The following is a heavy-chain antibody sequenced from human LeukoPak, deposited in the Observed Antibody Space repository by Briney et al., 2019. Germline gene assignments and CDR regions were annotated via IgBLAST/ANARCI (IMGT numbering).Heavy chain of an antibody. Sequence: PGGSLRLSCTASGFTFSNRAMSWVRQAPGKGLEWVSALSGSGGSTYCADSVKGRFTISRDNSKNTLYLQMNSLRAEDTAKYYCAKVASLCTSTSCVRGGFDYWGQGTLVTVSS. CDR3: AKVASLCTSTSCVRGGFDY. CDR1: GFTFSNRA. V-gene: IGHV3-23*01. J-gene: IGHJ4*02. D-gene: IGHD2-2*01. CDR2: LSGSGGST.